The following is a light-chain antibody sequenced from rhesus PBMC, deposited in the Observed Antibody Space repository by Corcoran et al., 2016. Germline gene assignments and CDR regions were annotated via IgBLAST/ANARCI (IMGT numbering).Light chain of an antibody. CDR3: QHGYGAPFT. CDR1: ENVNNY. J-gene: IGKJ3*01. V-gene: IGKV1-74*01. CDR2: KAS. Sequence: DIQMTQSPSSLSASVGDRVTITCRASENVNNYLSWYQQKPGTAPKLLTYKASTLQRGVPSRFSAMGSGTDNTFPLRSLQPADVATYFCQHGYGAPFTFGPGTKLDIK.